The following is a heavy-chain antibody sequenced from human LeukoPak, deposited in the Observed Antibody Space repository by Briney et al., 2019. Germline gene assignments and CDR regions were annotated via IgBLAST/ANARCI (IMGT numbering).Heavy chain of an antibody. CDR2: IIPIFGTA. CDR3: ARDVSQIPTAMVKNAFDI. Sequence: SVKVSCKASGYTFTSYDINWVRQAPGQGLEWIGRIIPIFGTANYAQKFQGRVTITTDESTSTAYMELSSLRSEDTAVYYCARDVSQIPTAMVKNAFDIWGQGTMVTVSS. V-gene: IGHV1-69*05. CDR1: GYTFTSYD. J-gene: IGHJ3*02. D-gene: IGHD5-18*01.